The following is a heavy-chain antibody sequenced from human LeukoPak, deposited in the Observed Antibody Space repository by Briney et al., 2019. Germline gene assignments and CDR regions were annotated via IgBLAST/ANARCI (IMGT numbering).Heavy chain of an antibody. CDR3: AKVLVGTTCFEY. CDR1: GLTFTNFG. CDR2: ISGRGDRT. D-gene: IGHD1-7*01. V-gene: IGHV3-23*01. J-gene: IGHJ4*02. Sequence: GSLRLSCAASGLTFTNFGMSWVHQAPGKGLEWVSAISGRGDRTYYADSVKGRCTISRDNSKNTLYLQINSLRAEDTAVYYCAKVLVGTTCFEYWGQGTLVTVSS.